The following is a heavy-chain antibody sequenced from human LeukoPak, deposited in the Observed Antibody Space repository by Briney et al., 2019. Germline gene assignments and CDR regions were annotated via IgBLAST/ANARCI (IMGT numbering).Heavy chain of an antibody. CDR3: ARRSGSYWY. CDR1: GGSISSSSYY. J-gene: IGHJ4*02. V-gene: IGHV4-39*01. CDR2: IYYTGST. D-gene: IGHD1-26*01. Sequence: SETLSLTCTVSGGSISSSSYYWGWIRQPPGKGLEWIGSIYYTGSTYHNPSLKSRVTISIDTSKSQFSLELSSMTAADTAVYYCARRSGSYWYWGQGTLVTVSS.